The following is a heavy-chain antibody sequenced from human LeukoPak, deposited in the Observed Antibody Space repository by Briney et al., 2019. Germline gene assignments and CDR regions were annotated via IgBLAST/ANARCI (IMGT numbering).Heavy chain of an antibody. CDR1: GFTFSSYA. J-gene: IGHJ6*02. D-gene: IGHD2-15*01. CDR3: AASSTLGGGYYYGMGV. Sequence: GGSLRLSCATSGFTFSSYAFHWVRQAPGKGLEWVATMSFDVNNKYYADSVRGRFTISRDNSKNTLYLQMNSLRAEDTAVYYCAASSTLGGGYYYGMGVWGQGTTVTVSS. V-gene: IGHV3-30*14. CDR2: MSFDVNNK.